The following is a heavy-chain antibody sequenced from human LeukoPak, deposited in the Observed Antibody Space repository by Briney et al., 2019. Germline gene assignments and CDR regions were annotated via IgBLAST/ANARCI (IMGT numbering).Heavy chain of an antibody. V-gene: IGHV1-46*01. J-gene: IGHJ5*02. D-gene: IGHD1-14*01. CDR1: GYTFTSYY. CDR2: INPSGGST. CDR3: ARGSIRGWFDP. Sequence: GASVTVSCKASGYTFTSYYMHWVRQAPGQGLEWMGIINPSGGSTSYAQKFQGRVTMTRDTSTSTVYLELSSLRSEDTAVYYCARGSIRGWFDPWGQGTLVTVSS.